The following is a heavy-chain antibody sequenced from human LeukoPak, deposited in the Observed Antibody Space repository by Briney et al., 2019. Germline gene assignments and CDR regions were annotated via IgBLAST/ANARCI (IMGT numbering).Heavy chain of an antibody. CDR1: GFTFSSYS. D-gene: IGHD4-17*01. CDR2: ISSSSSYI. CDR3: AVIHDYGDLPLDY. J-gene: IGHJ4*02. Sequence: PGGSLRLSCAASGFTFSSYSMNWVRQAPGKGLEWVSSISSSSSYIYYADSVRDRFTISRDNAKNSLYLQMNSLRAEDTAVYYCAVIHDYGDLPLDYWGQGTLVTVSS. V-gene: IGHV3-21*01.